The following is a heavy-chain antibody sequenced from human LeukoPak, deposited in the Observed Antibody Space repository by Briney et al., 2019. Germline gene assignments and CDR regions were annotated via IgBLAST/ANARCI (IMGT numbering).Heavy chain of an antibody. D-gene: IGHD6-13*01. Sequence: SGGSLRLSCTASGFTFNSYAMSWVRQAPGKGLEWVSAISGSGGSTYYADSVKGRFTISRDNSKNTLYLQMNSLRAEDTAVYYCAKEAAFGYSSSWYYFAYWGQGTLVTVSS. J-gene: IGHJ4*02. CDR2: ISGSGGST. V-gene: IGHV3-23*01. CDR1: GFTFNSYA. CDR3: AKEAAFGYSSSWYYFAY.